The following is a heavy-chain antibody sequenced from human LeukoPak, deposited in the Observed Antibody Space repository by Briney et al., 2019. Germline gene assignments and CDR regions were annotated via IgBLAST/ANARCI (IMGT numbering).Heavy chain of an antibody. CDR1: GGSFSGYY. CDR3: ARTVGATRKIFDY. J-gene: IGHJ4*02. D-gene: IGHD1-26*01. V-gene: IGHV4-34*01. Sequence: PSETLSLTCAVYGGSFSGYYWNWIRQPPGKGLEWIGEINHSGSTNYNPSLKSRVTISVDMSKKQFSLKLSSVTAADTAVYYCARTVGATRKIFDYWGQGTLVTVSS. CDR2: INHSGST.